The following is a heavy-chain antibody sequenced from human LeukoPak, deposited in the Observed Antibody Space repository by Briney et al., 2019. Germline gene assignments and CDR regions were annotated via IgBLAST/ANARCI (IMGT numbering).Heavy chain of an antibody. CDR2: ISSSGSTI. V-gene: IGHV3-48*03. CDR1: GFTFSNYE. D-gene: IGHD6-19*01. CDR3: ARPLGIAVAGYDY. J-gene: IGHJ4*02. Sequence: GGSLRLSCAASGFTFSNYEVNWVRQAPGKGLEWVSYISSSGSTIYYADSVKGRFTISRDNAKNSLYLQMNSLRAEDTAVYYCARPLGIAVAGYDYWGQGTLVTVSS.